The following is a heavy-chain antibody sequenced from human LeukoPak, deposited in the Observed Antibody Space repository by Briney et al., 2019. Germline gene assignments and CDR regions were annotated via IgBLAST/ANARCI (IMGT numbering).Heavy chain of an antibody. Sequence: GGSLRLSCAASGFTVSSKYMSWVRQAPGKGLEWVSVIYSGGSTYYADSVKGRFTISRDNSKNTLHLQMNSLRTEDTALYYCARAMGQEVPATSRWFDPWGQGSLVTVSS. D-gene: IGHD2-2*01. CDR2: IYSGGST. CDR3: ARAMGQEVPATSRWFDP. J-gene: IGHJ5*02. CDR1: GFTVSSKY. V-gene: IGHV3-53*01.